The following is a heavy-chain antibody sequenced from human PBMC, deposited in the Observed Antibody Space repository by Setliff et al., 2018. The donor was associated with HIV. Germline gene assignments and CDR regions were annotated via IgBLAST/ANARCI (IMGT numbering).Heavy chain of an antibody. D-gene: IGHD5-18*01. CDR1: GYTFKSYD. CDR2: INAGNGNR. Sequence: ASVKVSCKTSGYTFKSYDINWVRQAPGQRPEWMARINAGNGNREYSPKFQGGVTITADTSASTMYMELSSLRSEDTAVYYCARDGGYSSPYYFHYWGQGTLVTVSS. J-gene: IGHJ4*02. CDR3: ARDGGYSSPYYFHY. V-gene: IGHV1-3*01.